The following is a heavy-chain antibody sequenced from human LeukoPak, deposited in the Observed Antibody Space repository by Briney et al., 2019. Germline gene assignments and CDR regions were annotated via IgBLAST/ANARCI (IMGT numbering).Heavy chain of an antibody. CDR3: ARGVEPLAAHPLAY. J-gene: IGHJ4*02. Sequence: PGGSLRLSCAASGFTVITNDMTWVRQAPGKGLEWVSVLYSDGNTKYSDSVQGRFTISRDNSKNTLYLEVNSLSPDDTAVYYCARGVEPLAAHPLAYWGQGTLVTVSS. D-gene: IGHD1-14*01. CDR1: GFTVITND. CDR2: LYSDGNT. V-gene: IGHV3-53*01.